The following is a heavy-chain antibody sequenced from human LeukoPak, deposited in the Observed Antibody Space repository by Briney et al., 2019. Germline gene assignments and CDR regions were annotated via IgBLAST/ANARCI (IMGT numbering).Heavy chain of an antibody. CDR3: ARGSGYYSYFDY. CDR2: ISYDGSNK. CDR1: GFTFSSYA. J-gene: IGHJ4*02. Sequence: GGSLRLSRAASGFTFSSYAMHWVRQAPGKGLEWVAVISYDGSNKYYADSVKGRFTISRDNSKNTLYLQMNSLRAEDTAVYYCARGSGYYSYFDYWGQGTLVTVSS. V-gene: IGHV3-30-3*01. D-gene: IGHD3-22*01.